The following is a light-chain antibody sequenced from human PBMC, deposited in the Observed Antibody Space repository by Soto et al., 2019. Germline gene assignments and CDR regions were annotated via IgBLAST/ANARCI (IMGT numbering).Light chain of an antibody. CDR1: QSFRGL. V-gene: IGKV3-11*01. CDR2: DAY. Sequence: EIVLAQSPGTLSLSPEERATLSCRASQSFRGLLALYQQKPRQSPRLLIYDAYNRATGIPPRFSGSGSGTDFTLTISSLEPEDSAVYYCQQRHMWPITFGQGTRLEIK. J-gene: IGKJ5*01. CDR3: QQRHMWPIT.